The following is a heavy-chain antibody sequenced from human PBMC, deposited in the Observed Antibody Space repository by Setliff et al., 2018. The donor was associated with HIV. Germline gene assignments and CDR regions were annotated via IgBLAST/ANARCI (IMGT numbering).Heavy chain of an antibody. CDR2: VDSDGSGT. Sequence: GSLRLSCAASGFTFSRYWMHWIRQAPGKGLVWVSRVDSDGSGTSYADSVKGRFTISRDNAKNMLYLQINSLRAEGTAVYYCARDGNGAFDMWGQGTLVTVSS. CDR3: ARDGNGAFDM. V-gene: IGHV3-74*01. J-gene: IGHJ3*02. CDR1: GFTFSRYW. D-gene: IGHD1-26*01.